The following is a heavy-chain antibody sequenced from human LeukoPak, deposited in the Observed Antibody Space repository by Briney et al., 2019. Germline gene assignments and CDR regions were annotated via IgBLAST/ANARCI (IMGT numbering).Heavy chain of an antibody. CDR2: ISSSGSTI. D-gene: IGHD3-22*01. CDR1: GFTFSSYE. Sequence: GGSLRLSCAASGFTFSSYEMNWVRQAPGKGLEWVSYISSSGSTIYYADSVKGRFTISRDNAKNSLYLQMNSLRAEDTAVYYCAKDKHYYDSSGPFDYWGQGTLVTVSS. V-gene: IGHV3-48*03. J-gene: IGHJ4*02. CDR3: AKDKHYYDSSGPFDY.